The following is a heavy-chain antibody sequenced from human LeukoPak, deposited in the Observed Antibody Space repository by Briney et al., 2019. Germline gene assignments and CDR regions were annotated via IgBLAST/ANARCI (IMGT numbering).Heavy chain of an antibody. D-gene: IGHD6-6*01. Sequence: GGSLRLSCAASGFTFSSYAMSWARQAPGKGLEWLSVISGSGGSTYYADSVKGRFTISRDNSKNTLYLQMNSLRAEDTAVYYCAKSEPDSSSSPYFDYWGQGTLVTVSS. CDR3: AKSEPDSSSSPYFDY. J-gene: IGHJ4*02. V-gene: IGHV3-23*01. CDR1: GFTFSSYA. CDR2: ISGSGGST.